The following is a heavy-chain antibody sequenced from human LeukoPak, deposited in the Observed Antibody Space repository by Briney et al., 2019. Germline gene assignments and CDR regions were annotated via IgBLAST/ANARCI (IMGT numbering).Heavy chain of an antibody. V-gene: IGHV1-46*01. Sequence: ASVKVSCKASGYTFTSYYMHWVRQAPGQGLEWMGIINPSGGSTSYAQKFQGRVTMTRDTSTGTVYMELSSLRSEDTAVYYCARARTFNNQDYWGQGTLVTVSS. J-gene: IGHJ4*02. CDR2: INPSGGST. D-gene: IGHD1/OR15-1a*01. CDR1: GYTFTSYY. CDR3: ARARTFNNQDY.